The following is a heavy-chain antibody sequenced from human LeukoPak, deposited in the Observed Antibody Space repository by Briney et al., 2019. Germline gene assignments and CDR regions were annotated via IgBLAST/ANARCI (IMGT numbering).Heavy chain of an antibody. D-gene: IGHD2-21*01. CDR3: ARVGDNTAFDH. J-gene: IGHJ4*02. V-gene: IGHV3-64*01. Sequence: PGGSLRLSCAASGFTFSTYALHWVRQVPGKGLEYVSAISSIGGTTYYANSVKGRFTISRDNSKNTLYLQMGSLKPEDTAVYYCARVGDNTAFDHWGQGTLVTVSS. CDR1: GFTFSTYA. CDR2: ISSIGGTT.